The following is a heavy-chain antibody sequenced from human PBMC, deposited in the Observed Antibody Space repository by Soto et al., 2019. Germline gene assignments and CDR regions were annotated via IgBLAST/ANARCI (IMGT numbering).Heavy chain of an antibody. V-gene: IGHV4-59*01. CDR3: ARGGGREYYDFGSGYYPFDY. D-gene: IGHD3-3*01. CDR2: IYYSGST. J-gene: IGHJ4*02. Sequence: SETLSLTCTVSGGSISSYYWSWIRQPPGKGLEWIGYIYYSGSTNYNPSLKSRVTISVDTSKNPFSLKLSSVTAADTAVYYCARGGGREYYDFGSGYYPFDYWGQGTLGTVSA. CDR1: GGSISSYY.